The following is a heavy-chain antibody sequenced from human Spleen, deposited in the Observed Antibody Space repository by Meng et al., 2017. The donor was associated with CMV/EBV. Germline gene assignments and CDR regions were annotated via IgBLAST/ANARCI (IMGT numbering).Heavy chain of an antibody. V-gene: IGHV4-31*02. D-gene: IGHD3-22*01. Sequence: GGSINNGVYDWSWIRHLPGKGLEWIGFIYYSGITDYNPSLKSRPTISLDTSKNQFSLKLTSVTAADTAVYYCARSYYYDSIGEIFDYWGQGTLVTVSS. J-gene: IGHJ4*02. CDR1: GGSINNGVYD. CDR2: IYYSGIT. CDR3: ARSYYYDSIGEIFDY.